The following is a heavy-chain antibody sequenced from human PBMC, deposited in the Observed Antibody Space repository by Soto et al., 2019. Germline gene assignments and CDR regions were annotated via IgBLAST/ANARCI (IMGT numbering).Heavy chain of an antibody. CDR2: IVVGSGNT. CDR3: AADIGDTVTTYYFDY. D-gene: IGHD4-17*01. J-gene: IGHJ4*02. V-gene: IGHV1-58*01. Sequence: QMKLVQSGPEVKKPGTSVKVSCKASGFTFTSSAVQWVRQARGQRLEWIGWIVVGSGNTNYAQKFQERVTITRDMSTSTAYMELSSLRSEDTAVYYCAADIGDTVTTYYFDYWGQGTLVTVSS. CDR1: GFTFTSSA.